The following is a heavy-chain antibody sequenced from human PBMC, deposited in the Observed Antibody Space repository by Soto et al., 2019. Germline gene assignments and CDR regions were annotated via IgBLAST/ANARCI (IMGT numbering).Heavy chain of an antibody. J-gene: IGHJ5*02. CDR3: AKDQSSSSFPWFDP. CDR1: GFTSSRYA. D-gene: IGHD6-6*01. CDR2: ISGSGGST. Sequence: GGSLRLPCAASGFTSSRYAMRWFRQAPGKGLEWVSAISGSGGSTYYADSVKGRFTISRDNSKIPLYLQMNSLRAEDTAVYYCAKDQSSSSFPWFDPWGQGTLVTVSS. V-gene: IGHV3-23*01.